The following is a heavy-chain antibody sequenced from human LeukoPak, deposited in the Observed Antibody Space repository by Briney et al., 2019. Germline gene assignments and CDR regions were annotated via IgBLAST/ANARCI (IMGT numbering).Heavy chain of an antibody. Sequence: GGSLRLSCAASGFTFSNHWMNWVRQAPGKGLEWVANINEDGSEKYYVDSVKGRFTISRDNAKNSLCLQMNSLRGEDTAVYYCVRGGRPGDVWGQGTTVTVSS. D-gene: IGHD1-14*01. CDR3: VRGGRPGDV. CDR1: GFTFSNHW. CDR2: INEDGSEK. J-gene: IGHJ6*02. V-gene: IGHV3-7*01.